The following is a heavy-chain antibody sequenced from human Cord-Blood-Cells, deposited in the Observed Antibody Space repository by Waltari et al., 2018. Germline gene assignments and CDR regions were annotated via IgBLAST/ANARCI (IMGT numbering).Heavy chain of an antibody. CDR1: GDSVSSNSAA. Sequence: QVQLQQSGPGLVKPSQTLSLTCAISGDSVSSNSAAWNCIRHSPSRGLEWLGRTYYRSKWYNDYAVSVKSRITINPDTSKNQFSLQLNSVTPEDTAVYYCARDMSNTLYCSGGSCYSAMGYWGQGTLVTVSS. V-gene: IGHV6-1*01. CDR3: ARDMSNTLYCSGGSCYSAMGY. J-gene: IGHJ4*02. D-gene: IGHD2-15*01. CDR2: TYYRSKWYN.